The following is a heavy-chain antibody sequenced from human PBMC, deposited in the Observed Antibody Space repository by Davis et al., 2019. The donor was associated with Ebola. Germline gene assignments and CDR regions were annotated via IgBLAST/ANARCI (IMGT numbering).Heavy chain of an antibody. CDR1: GYTFTAYY. J-gene: IGHJ4*02. V-gene: IGHV1-2*06. CDR3: ARSSFLDWLLTDY. Sequence: ASVKVSCKASGYTFTAYYMHWVRQAPGQGLEWMGRINPNNGDTNYAQKLQGRVTMTTDTSTSTAYMELRSLRSDDTAVYYCARSSFLDWLLTDYWGQGTLVTVSS. D-gene: IGHD3/OR15-3a*01. CDR2: INPNNGDT.